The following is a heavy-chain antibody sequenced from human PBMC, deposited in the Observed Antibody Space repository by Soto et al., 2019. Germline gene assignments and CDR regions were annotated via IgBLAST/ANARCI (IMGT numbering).Heavy chain of an antibody. CDR2: IFPGDSDT. CDR3: ARQTTVTSNFDY. V-gene: IGHV5-51*01. D-gene: IGHD4-17*01. Sequence: GESLKISCKGSGYSFTSYWITWVRQMPGKGLEWMGIIFPGDSDTRYSPSFQGQVTISADKSISTAYLQWSRLKASDTAMYYCARQTTVTSNFDYWGQGTLVTVSS. J-gene: IGHJ4*02. CDR1: GYSFTSYW.